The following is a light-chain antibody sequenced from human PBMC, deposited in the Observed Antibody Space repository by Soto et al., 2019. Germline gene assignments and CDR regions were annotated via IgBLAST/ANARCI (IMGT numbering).Light chain of an antibody. CDR3: QQYNSYPWT. V-gene: IGKV1-5*01. CDR2: DAA. Sequence: DIQMTQSPSTLSASVGDRVTITCRASQSISSWLAWYQQKPGKAPKLLIYDAASLESGVPSRFSGSGSGTEFTRTISSLQPDDFATYDCQQYNSYPWTFGQGTKVEIK. CDR1: QSISSW. J-gene: IGKJ1*01.